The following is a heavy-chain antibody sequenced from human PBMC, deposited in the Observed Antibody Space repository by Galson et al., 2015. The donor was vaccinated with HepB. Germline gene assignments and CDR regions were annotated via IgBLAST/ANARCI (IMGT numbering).Heavy chain of an antibody. CDR3: ASFALAAWD. J-gene: IGHJ4*02. V-gene: IGHV3-48*01. D-gene: IGHD1-26*01. Sequence: SLRLSCAASGFTFSSYSMNWVRQAPGKGLEWVSYISSSSSTIYYADSVKGRFTISRDNAKNSLYLQMNSLRAEDTAVYYCASFALAAWDWGQGTLVTVSS. CDR2: ISSSSSTI. CDR1: GFTFSSYS.